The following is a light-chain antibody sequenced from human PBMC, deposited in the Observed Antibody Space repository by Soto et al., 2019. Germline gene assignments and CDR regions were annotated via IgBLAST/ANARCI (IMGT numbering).Light chain of an antibody. V-gene: IGLV2-14*01. CDR3: SLYTRENTYV. CDR1: SSDVGGYNY. CDR2: AVT. J-gene: IGLJ1*01. Sequence: QSVLTQPASVSGSPGQSITISCTGTSSDVGGYNYVSWYQQHPGKAPKLMIYAVTDRPSGVSSRFSGSKSGNTASLTISGLQAEDEADYYCSLYTRENTYVFGTGTKVTVL.